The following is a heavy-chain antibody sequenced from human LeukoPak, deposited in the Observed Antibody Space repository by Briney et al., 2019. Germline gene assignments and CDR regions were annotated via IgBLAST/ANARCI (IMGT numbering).Heavy chain of an antibody. D-gene: IGHD6-13*01. J-gene: IGHJ5*02. V-gene: IGHV3-21*01. CDR1: GFTFSTYS. CDR2: ISSSSSYI. CDR3: ASSLAAAGTGGWFDP. Sequence: GGSLRLSCAASGFTFSTYSMNWVRQAPGKGLEWVSSISSSSSYIYYADSVKGQFTISRDNAKNSLYLQMNSLRAEDTAVYYCASSLAAAGTGGWFDPWGQGTLVTVSS.